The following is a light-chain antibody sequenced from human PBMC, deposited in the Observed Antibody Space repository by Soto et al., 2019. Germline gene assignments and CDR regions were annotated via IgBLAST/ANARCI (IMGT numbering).Light chain of an antibody. Sequence: QSVLTQPPSASGTPGQRVTISCSGSSSNIGIISVNWYQHLPGTAPKLLIYSNNHRPSGVPARFSGSHSGTSASLAISGLQSEDEADYYCATWDDSLNSRVIFGGGTQLTVL. J-gene: IGLJ2*01. CDR2: SNN. CDR3: ATWDDSLNSRVI. CDR1: SSNIGIIS. V-gene: IGLV1-44*01.